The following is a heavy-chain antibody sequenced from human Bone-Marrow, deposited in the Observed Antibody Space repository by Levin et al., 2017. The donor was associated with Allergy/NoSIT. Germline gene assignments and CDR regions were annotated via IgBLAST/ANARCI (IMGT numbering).Heavy chain of an antibody. D-gene: IGHD6-19*01. CDR3: ARQDSGYRSGWSYFDY. Sequence: NPSETLSLTCTVSGDSVNSDSYFWTWIRQSPGKALEWIGYIYYTGTTGSTKYNPSLKSRVTFSIDTSKNQFSLTLRSVTAADMATYFCARQDSGYRSGWSYFDYWGQGTLVNVSS. V-gene: IGHV4-61*01. J-gene: IGHJ4*02. CDR2: IYYTGTTGST. CDR1: GDSVNSDSYF.